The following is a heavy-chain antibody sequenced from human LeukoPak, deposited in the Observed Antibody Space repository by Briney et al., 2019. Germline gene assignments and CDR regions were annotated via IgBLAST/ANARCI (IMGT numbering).Heavy chain of an antibody. CDR3: ARYYGPGTYAVDY. V-gene: IGHV3-21*01. CDR2: ISSSSSYI. D-gene: IGHD3-10*01. Sequence: PGGSLRLSCAASGFTFSSYSMNWVRQAPGKGLEWVSSISSSSSYIYYADSVKGRFTISRDNAKNSLYLQMNSLRAEDTAVYYCARYYGPGTYAVDYWGQGTLVTVSS. CDR1: GFTFSSYS. J-gene: IGHJ4*02.